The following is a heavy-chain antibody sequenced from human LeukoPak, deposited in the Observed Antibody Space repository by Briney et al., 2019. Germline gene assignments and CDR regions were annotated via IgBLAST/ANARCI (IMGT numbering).Heavy chain of an antibody. D-gene: IGHD3-3*01. V-gene: IGHV3-49*03. CDR2: IRSKAYGGTT. J-gene: IGHJ3*02. CDR3: TRGFLEWLLAAFDI. Sequence: GGSLRLSCTASGFTFGDYAMSWFRQAPGKGLEWVGFIRSKAYGGTTEYAASVKGRFTISRDDSKSIAYLQMNSLKTEDTAVYYCTRGFLEWLLAAFDIWGQGTMVTVSS. CDR1: GFTFGDYA.